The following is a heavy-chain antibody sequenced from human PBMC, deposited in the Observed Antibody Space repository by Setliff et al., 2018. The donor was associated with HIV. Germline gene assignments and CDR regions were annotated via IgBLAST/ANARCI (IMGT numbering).Heavy chain of an antibody. J-gene: IGHJ3*02. CDR1: GYTSNSYG. V-gene: IGHV1-18*01. D-gene: IGHD3-22*01. Sequence: ASVKVSCKASGYTSNSYGISWVRQAPGQGLEWMGWNSPYNGNTKFGQKLQGRVTMTTDTSTSTGYMELRSLRSDDTAMYYCARGGSLFTMTTHPFDIWGQGTMVTVSS. CDR2: NSPYNGNT. CDR3: ARGGSLFTMTTHPFDI.